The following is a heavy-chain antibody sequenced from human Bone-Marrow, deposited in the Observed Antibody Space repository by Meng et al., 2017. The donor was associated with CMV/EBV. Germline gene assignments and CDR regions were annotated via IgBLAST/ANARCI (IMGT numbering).Heavy chain of an antibody. CDR2: IYYSGST. Sequence: SETLSLTCTVSGGSISSSSYYWGWIRQPPGKGLEWIGSIYYSGSTYYNPSLKSRVTISVDTSKNQFSLKLSSVTAADTAVYYCARGRVYYYGSGTYYPLDYWGQGTLVTVYS. J-gene: IGHJ4*02. V-gene: IGHV4-39*07. D-gene: IGHD3-10*01. CDR3: ARGRVYYYGSGTYYPLDY. CDR1: GGSISSSSYY.